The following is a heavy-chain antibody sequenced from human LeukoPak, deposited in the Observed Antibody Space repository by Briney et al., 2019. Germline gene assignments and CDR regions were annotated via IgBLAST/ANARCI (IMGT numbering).Heavy chain of an antibody. Sequence: GGSLRLSCAASGFTFSSYSMNWVRQAPGKGLEWVSSISSSSYIYYADSVKGRFTISRDNAKNSLYLQMNSLRAEDTAVYYCAREVNGRFLEWLLATPPPFGWFDPWGQGTLVTVSS. V-gene: IGHV3-21*01. CDR3: AREVNGRFLEWLLATPPPFGWFDP. CDR2: ISSSSYI. J-gene: IGHJ5*02. D-gene: IGHD3-3*01. CDR1: GFTFSSYS.